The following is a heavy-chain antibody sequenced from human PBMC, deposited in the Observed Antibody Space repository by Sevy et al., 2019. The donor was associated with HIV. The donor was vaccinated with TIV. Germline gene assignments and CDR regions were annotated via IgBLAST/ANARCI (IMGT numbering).Heavy chain of an antibody. CDR2: ISGSGGST. D-gene: IGHD3-10*01. CDR3: GKGRGGLRVGELLTPYYFDY. CDR1: GFTFSSYA. J-gene: IGHJ4*02. Sequence: GGSLRLSCAASGFTFSSYAMSWVRQAPGKGLEWVSAISGSGGSTYYADSVKGRFTISRDNSKNTLYLQMNSLRAEDTAVYYFGKGRGGLRVGELLTPYYFDYWGQGTLVTVSS. V-gene: IGHV3-23*01.